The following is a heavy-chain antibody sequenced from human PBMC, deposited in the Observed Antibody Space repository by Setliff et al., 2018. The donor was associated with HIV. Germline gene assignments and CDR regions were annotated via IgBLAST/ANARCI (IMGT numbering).Heavy chain of an antibody. CDR2: IYYSGST. V-gene: IGHV4-59*11. CDR3: ARGLRVYGSSGYYYRDYYYYYMDV. J-gene: IGHJ6*03. CDR1: GGSISSHY. Sequence: PSETLSLTCTVSGGSISSHYWSWIRQPPGKGLEWIGYIYYSGSTNYNPSLKSRVTISVDTSKNQFSLKLSSVTAADTAVYYCARGLRVYGSSGYYYRDYYYYYMDVWGKGTTVTVSS. D-gene: IGHD3-22*01.